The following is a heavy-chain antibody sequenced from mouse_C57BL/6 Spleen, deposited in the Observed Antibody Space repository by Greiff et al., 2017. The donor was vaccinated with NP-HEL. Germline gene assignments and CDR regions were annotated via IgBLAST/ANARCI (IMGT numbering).Heavy chain of an antibody. CDR2: INPSSGYT. CDR1: GYTFTSYW. D-gene: IGHD2-5*01. CDR3: ARTVTTVSYYFDY. J-gene: IGHJ2*01. Sequence: QVQLKQSGAELAKPGASVKLSCKASGYTFTSYWMHWVKQRPGQGLEWIGYINPSSGYTKYNQKFKDKATLTADKSSSTAYMQLSSLTYEDSAVYYCARTVTTVSYYFDYWGEGTTLTDSS. V-gene: IGHV1-7*01.